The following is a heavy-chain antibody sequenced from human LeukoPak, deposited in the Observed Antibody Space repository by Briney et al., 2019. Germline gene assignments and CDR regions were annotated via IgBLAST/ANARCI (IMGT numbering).Heavy chain of an antibody. D-gene: IGHD2-2*01. Sequence: GGSLRLSCAASGFTFSSYAMSWVRQAPGKGLEWVSAISGSGGSTYYADSVKGRFTISRDNSKNTLYLQMNSLRAEDTAVYYCAKAVVPAIYYYYGMDVWGQGTTVTVS. CDR2: ISGSGGST. CDR1: GFTFSSYA. J-gene: IGHJ6*02. V-gene: IGHV3-23*01. CDR3: AKAVVPAIYYYYGMDV.